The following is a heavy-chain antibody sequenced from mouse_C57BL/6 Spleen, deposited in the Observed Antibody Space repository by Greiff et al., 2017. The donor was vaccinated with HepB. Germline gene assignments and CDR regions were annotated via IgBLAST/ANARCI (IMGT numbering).Heavy chain of an antibody. J-gene: IGHJ3*01. Sequence: VQLQQSGPELVKPGASVKISCKASGYAFSSSWMNWVKQRPGKGLEWIGRIYPGDGDTNYNGKFKGKATLTADKSSSTAYMQLSSLPSEDSAVYFCANYYGSSYGFAYWGQGTLVTVSA. V-gene: IGHV1-82*01. CDR3: ANYYGSSYGFAY. D-gene: IGHD1-1*01. CDR2: IYPGDGDT. CDR1: GYAFSSSW.